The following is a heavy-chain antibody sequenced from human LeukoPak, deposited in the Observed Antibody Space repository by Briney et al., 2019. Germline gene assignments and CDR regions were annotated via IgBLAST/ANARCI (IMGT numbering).Heavy chain of an antibody. CDR2: INVYNGNT. J-gene: IGHJ4*02. Sequence: ASVKVSCKASGYTFSGYGISWVRQAPGHGLEWMGWINVYNGNTNYAQKVQDRVTMTTDTSTSTAFMELRSLRSDDTAVYYCARRSMTTALSHFDYWGQGTLVTVSS. CDR3: ARRSMTTALSHFDY. V-gene: IGHV1-18*01. CDR1: GYTFSGYG. D-gene: IGHD4-17*01.